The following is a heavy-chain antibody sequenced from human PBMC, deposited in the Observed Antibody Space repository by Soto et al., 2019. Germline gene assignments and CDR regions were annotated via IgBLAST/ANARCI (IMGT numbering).Heavy chain of an antibody. V-gene: IGHV3-21*01. CDR1: GFTFSHYS. CDR3: ARERGSSGLDV. Sequence: VWLVESGGGLVKPGESLRLSCAASGFTFSHYSMNWVRQAPGKGLEWVSSISSTSSFIYNADSVRGRFTTSRDNAKDSLFLQMNSLRGDDTGVYYCARERGSSGLDVWGQGATVIVSS. J-gene: IGHJ6*02. CDR2: ISSTSSFI. D-gene: IGHD3-16*02.